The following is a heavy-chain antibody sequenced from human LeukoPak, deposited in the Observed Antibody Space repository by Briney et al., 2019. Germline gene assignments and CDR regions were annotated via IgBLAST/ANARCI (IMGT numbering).Heavy chain of an antibody. CDR1: GYTFTSYG. J-gene: IGHJ5*02. CDR3: ARVDYDILTGYSSRFDP. Sequence: ASVKVSCKASGYTFTSYGISWVRQAPGQGLEWMGWISAYNGNTNYAQKLQGRVTMTTDTSTSTAYMELRSLRSDDTAVYYCARVDYDILTGYSSRFDPWGQGTLVTVSS. D-gene: IGHD3-9*01. CDR2: ISAYNGNT. V-gene: IGHV1-18*01.